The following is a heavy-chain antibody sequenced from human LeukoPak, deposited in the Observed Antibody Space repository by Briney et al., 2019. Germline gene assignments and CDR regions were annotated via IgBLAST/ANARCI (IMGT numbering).Heavy chain of an antibody. Sequence: PGGSLRLSCAASGFTFDDYTLHWVRQAPGKTLEWVSLINWHGTAYYADSVKDRFIISRDNSKNFLFLKMDTLRTEDTAFYYCVKDLNYESSGHVLEYWGQGTLVTVSS. CDR2: INWHGTA. J-gene: IGHJ4*02. D-gene: IGHD3-22*01. V-gene: IGHV3-43*01. CDR1: GFTFDDYT. CDR3: VKDLNYESSGHVLEY.